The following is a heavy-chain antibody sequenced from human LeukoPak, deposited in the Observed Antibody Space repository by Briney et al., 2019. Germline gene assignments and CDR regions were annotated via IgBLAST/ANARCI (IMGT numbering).Heavy chain of an antibody. J-gene: IGHJ2*01. CDR1: GSTFSTYW. CDR2: IKSDGSAT. CDR3: ARAPYCGADCYSRYFDL. Sequence: TGGSLRLSCAASGSTFSTYWMHWVRQAPGEELVWVSRIKSDGSATTYADSVKGRFTISRDNAKNTLYLQMNSLRGEDTAVYYCARAPYCGADCYSRYFDLWGRGTLVTVSS. D-gene: IGHD2-21*02. V-gene: IGHV3-74*01.